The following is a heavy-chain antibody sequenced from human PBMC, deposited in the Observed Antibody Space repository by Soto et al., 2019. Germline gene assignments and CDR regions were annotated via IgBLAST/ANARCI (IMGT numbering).Heavy chain of an antibody. CDR3: ARFPRPRDYDRSGGDYYYYYGMDV. D-gene: IGHD3-22*01. CDR2: IGTAGDT. V-gene: IGHV3-13*01. Sequence: GVSLRLSCAASGFTFSSYDMHWVRQATGKGLEWVSAIGTAGDTYYPGSVKGRFTISRENAKNSLYLQMNSLRAEDTAVYYCARFPRPRDYDRSGGDYYYYYGMDVWGQGTTVTVSS. CDR1: GFTFSSYD. J-gene: IGHJ6*02.